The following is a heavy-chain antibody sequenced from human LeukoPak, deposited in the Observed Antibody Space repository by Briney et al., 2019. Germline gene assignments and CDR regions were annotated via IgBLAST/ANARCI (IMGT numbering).Heavy chain of an antibody. Sequence: PSQTLSLTCTVSGGSISSGDYYWSWIRQAPGKGLEWVSYISSSGSAKYYADSGKGRFTISRDNAKNSLYLQMNSLRAEDTAVYYCARDYKHPSEWRRHAFDIWGQGTMVTVSS. CDR3: ARDYKHPSEWRRHAFDI. J-gene: IGHJ3*02. D-gene: IGHD3-10*01. CDR2: ISSSGSAK. CDR1: GGSISSGDYY. V-gene: IGHV3-11*04.